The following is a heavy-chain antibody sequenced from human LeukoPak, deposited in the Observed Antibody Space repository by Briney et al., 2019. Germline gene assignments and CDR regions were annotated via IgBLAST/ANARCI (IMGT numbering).Heavy chain of an antibody. CDR3: ARYVLRYFEGTRDAFDI. V-gene: IGHV1-69*13. J-gene: IGHJ3*02. D-gene: IGHD3-9*01. Sequence: GASVTLSYKASGGTFSSYTISWLRQAPGQGLEWMGVNIPIFGTANYAQKFQGRVTITADESTSTAYMELSSLRSEDTAVYYCARYVLRYFEGTRDAFDIWGQGTMVTVSS. CDR2: NIPIFGTA. CDR1: GGTFSSYT.